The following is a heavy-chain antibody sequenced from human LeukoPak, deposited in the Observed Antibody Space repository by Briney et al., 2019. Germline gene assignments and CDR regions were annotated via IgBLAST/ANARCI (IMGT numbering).Heavy chain of an antibody. CDR3: ARAVKRYYDSSGYYSSRLTPYYYYYYMDV. Sequence: ASVKVSCKASGYTFTSYGISWVRQAPGQGLEWMGWISAYNGNTNYAQKLQGRVTMTTDTSTSTAYMELSSLRSEDTAVYYCARAVKRYYDSSGYYSSRLTPYYYYYYMDVWGKGTTVTISS. J-gene: IGHJ6*03. V-gene: IGHV1-18*01. CDR2: ISAYNGNT. CDR1: GYTFTSYG. D-gene: IGHD3-22*01.